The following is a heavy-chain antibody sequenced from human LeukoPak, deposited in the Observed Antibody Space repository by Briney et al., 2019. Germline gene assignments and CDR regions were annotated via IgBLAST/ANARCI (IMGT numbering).Heavy chain of an antibody. J-gene: IGHJ5*02. D-gene: IGHD3-16*02. V-gene: IGHV4-34*01. CDR3: ARQNKDYVWGSYRSSRNWFDP. CDR2: INHSGST. CDR1: GGSFSGYY. Sequence: SETLSLTCAVYGGSFSGYYWSWIRQPPGKGLELIGEINHSGSTNYNPSLKSRVTISVDTSKNQFSLKLSSVTAADTAVYYCARQNKDYVWGSYRSSRNWFDPWGQGTLVTVSS.